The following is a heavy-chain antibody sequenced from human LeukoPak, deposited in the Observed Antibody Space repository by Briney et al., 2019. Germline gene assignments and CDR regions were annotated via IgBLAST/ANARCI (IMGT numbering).Heavy chain of an antibody. J-gene: IGHJ4*02. V-gene: IGHV4-34*01. CDR1: GGSFSGYY. D-gene: IGHD5-12*01. Sequence: SETLSLTFPVYGGSFSGYYWSWIRQPPGRGLEWIGEMNHSGSTNYNPPLKSRVTISVDTPKNQFSMQLSSVTGADTAVYYCVHGGYSLAHDYWGQGTLVIVSS. CDR3: VHGGYSLAHDY. CDR2: MNHSGST.